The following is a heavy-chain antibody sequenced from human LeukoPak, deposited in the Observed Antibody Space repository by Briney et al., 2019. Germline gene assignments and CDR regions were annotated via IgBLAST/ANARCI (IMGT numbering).Heavy chain of an antibody. Sequence: AGGSLRLSCAASGFTVITNDMTWVRQAPGKGLEGVSVLYSDGNTKYADSVQGRFTISRDNSKNTLSLEMNSLSPDDTAVYYCARGVEPLAANTLAYWGQGTLVTVSS. CDR1: GFTVITND. D-gene: IGHD1-14*01. CDR2: LYSDGNT. CDR3: ARGVEPLAANTLAY. V-gene: IGHV3-53*01. J-gene: IGHJ4*02.